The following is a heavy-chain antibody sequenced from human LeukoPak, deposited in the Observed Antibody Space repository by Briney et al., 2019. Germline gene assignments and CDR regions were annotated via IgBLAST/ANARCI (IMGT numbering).Heavy chain of an antibody. CDR2: INHSGST. Sequence: PSETLSLTCAVYGGSFSGYYWSWIRQPPGKGLEWIGEINHSGSTNYNPSLKSRVTISVDTSKNQFSLKLNSVTAADTAVYYCARDRFYGGAVAPIDYWGQGTLVTVSS. J-gene: IGHJ4*02. V-gene: IGHV4-34*01. D-gene: IGHD4/OR15-4a*01. CDR3: ARDRFYGGAVAPIDY. CDR1: GGSFSGYY.